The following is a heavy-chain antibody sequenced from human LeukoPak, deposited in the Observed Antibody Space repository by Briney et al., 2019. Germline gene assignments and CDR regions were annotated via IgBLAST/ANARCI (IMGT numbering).Heavy chain of an antibody. J-gene: IGHJ4*02. CDR3: ARGGGDIVVVPAAMRPFDY. CDR1: GFTFSSYA. CDR2: ISGSGGNT. V-gene: IGHV3-23*01. D-gene: IGHD2-2*01. Sequence: GGSLRLSCAASGFTFSSYAMSWVRQTPGRGLEWVSGISGSGGNTYYADSVKGRFTISRDNSKNTLNLQMNSLRAEDTAVYYCARGGGDIVVVPAAMRPFDYWGQGTLVTVSS.